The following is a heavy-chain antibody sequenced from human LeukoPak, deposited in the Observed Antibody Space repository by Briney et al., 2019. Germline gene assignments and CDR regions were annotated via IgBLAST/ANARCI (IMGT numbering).Heavy chain of an antibody. V-gene: IGHV3-30*02. J-gene: IGHJ5*02. CDR1: GFSFSSYG. Sequence: GGSLTLSCAASGFSFSSYGIHWVRQAPGKGLEWVAYIRNDGTTKYYADSVKGRFTISRDNSNNTLYLQMNSLRAEDTAVYDCANPGTVKYCSGCTCYRWGQGTLVTVSS. D-gene: IGHD2-15*01. CDR3: ANPGTVKYCSGCTCYR. CDR2: IRNDGTTK.